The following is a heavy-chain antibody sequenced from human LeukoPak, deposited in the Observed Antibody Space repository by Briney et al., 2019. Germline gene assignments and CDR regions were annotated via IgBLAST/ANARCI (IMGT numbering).Heavy chain of an antibody. CDR1: GYTFTDYY. J-gene: IGHJ1*01. V-gene: IGHV1-2*02. CDR3: ARTSYKYFQH. CDR2: INPNSGGT. Sequence: ASVKVSCKASGYTFTDYYMHWVRQAPRQGLEWMGWINPNSGGTNYAQKFQGRVTMTRDTSISTAYMELSRLRSDGTAVYYCARTSYKYFQHWGQGTLVTVSS. D-gene: IGHD4-11*01.